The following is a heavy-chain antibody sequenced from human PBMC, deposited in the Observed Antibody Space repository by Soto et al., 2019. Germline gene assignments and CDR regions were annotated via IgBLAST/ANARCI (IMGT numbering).Heavy chain of an antibody. J-gene: IGHJ5*02. CDR2: IYYSGST. D-gene: IGHD2-2*01. V-gene: IGHV4-59*08. Sequence: PSETLSLTCTVSGGSISSYYWSWIRQPPGKGLEWIGYIYYSGSTNYNPSLKSRVTISVDTSKNQFSLKLSSVTAADTAVYYCARQTRCSSTSCYSLDWFDPWGQGTLVTVSS. CDR3: ARQTRCSSTSCYSLDWFDP. CDR1: GGSISSYY.